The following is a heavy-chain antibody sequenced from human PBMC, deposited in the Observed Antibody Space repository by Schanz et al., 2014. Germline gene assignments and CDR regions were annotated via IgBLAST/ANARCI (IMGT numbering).Heavy chain of an antibody. CDR1: GFSLNTYG. Sequence: QARLMESGGGVVQPGTSLILSCSVSGFSLNTYGIHWFRQPAGKGLEWVAVIWNNGVTKYYADSVRGRFTISRDRFQNTLYLRMSSLRAEDTAVYYCARPRFDYGEVDYWGQGTLVTVSS. J-gene: IGHJ4*02. D-gene: IGHD4-17*01. CDR3: ARPRFDYGEVDY. CDR2: IWNNGVTK. V-gene: IGHV3-33*01.